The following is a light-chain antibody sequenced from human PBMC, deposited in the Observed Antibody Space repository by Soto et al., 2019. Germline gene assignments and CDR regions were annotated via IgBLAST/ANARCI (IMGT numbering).Light chain of an antibody. V-gene: IGKV1-5*03. J-gene: IGKJ1*01. CDR1: QSISNW. CDR3: QQYNGFRWT. Sequence: IQMMQSPHTLSASVGDRVTITCLASQSISNWLAWYQQKPGKAPKILIYKASSLESGVPSRFSGSGSGTEFTLTISSLQPDDFATYFCQQYNGFRWTFCQETLMDIK. CDR2: KAS.